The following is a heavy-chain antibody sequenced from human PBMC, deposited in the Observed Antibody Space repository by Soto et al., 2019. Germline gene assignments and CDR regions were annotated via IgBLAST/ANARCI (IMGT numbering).Heavy chain of an antibody. CDR1: GDSVSSPYY. Sequence: QVQLQESGPGLVKPSGTLSLTCAVSGDSVSSPYYWCWVRQPPGKGLVWIGEVFHTGTTSYNPSLRSRVTISMDKSNNQFSLALRSVTAADRAVYYCARSAGWYAVHSWGPGTLVIVSS. D-gene: IGHD6-19*01. CDR2: VFHTGTT. CDR3: ARSAGWYAVHS. V-gene: IGHV4-4*02. J-gene: IGHJ4*02.